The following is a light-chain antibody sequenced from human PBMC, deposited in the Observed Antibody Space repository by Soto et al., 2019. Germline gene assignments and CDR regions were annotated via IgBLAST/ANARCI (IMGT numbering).Light chain of an antibody. Sequence: DIQMTQSPSSLSASVGDRVTITCRASQSISSYLNWYQQKPGKAPKLLIYDASSLESGVPSRFSGSGSGTEFTLTISSLQPDDFATYYCQHYNSYSEAFGQGTRLEI. J-gene: IGKJ5*01. CDR2: DAS. CDR3: QHYNSYSEA. CDR1: QSISSY. V-gene: IGKV1-5*01.